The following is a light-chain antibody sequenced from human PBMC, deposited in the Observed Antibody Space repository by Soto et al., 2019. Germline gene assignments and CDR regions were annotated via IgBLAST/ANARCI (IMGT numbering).Light chain of an antibody. V-gene: IGLV2-11*01. CDR1: GSDVGDSSH. CDR2: EVN. J-gene: IGLJ3*02. CDR3: CLSPGSLTWL. Sequence: QSALTQPRSVSGSPGQSVTISRTATGSDVGDSSHVSWCQLHPGKAPKLMIYEVNNRPSGVPDRFSGSKSGGTASLTISGLQAEDEAEYYCCLSPGSLTWLFGGGTKLTVL.